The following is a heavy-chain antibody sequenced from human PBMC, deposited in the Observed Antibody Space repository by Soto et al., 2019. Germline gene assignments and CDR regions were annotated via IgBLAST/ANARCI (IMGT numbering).Heavy chain of an antibody. V-gene: IGHV3-30*02. CDR3: AKEFQWELHAFDI. J-gene: IGHJ3*02. CDR2: MGNDGITT. D-gene: IGHD1-26*01. Sequence: GGSLRLSCAASGFTFSTYVMHWVRESPGKGLEWVAVMGNDGITTFYADSVKGRFTISRDNSKNTLFLQMNSLRADDTAVYYCAKEFQWELHAFDIWGQATRVTVSS. CDR1: GFTFSTYV.